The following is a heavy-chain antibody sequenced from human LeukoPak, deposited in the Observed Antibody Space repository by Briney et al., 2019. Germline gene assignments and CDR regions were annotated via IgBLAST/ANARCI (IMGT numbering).Heavy chain of an antibody. CDR3: ARESETSRRFYAP. CDR2: IYPGDSDV. V-gene: IGHV5-51*01. J-gene: IGHJ5*02. CDR1: GYTFSNYW. D-gene: IGHD1-14*01. Sequence: EESLKISCSGSGYTFSNYWIAWVRQTPGKGLEWMGVIYPGDSDVKYSPSFRGQVAFSVDESRTTAYLEWSRLKASDTAMYFCARESETSRRFYAPWGQGTLVTVSS.